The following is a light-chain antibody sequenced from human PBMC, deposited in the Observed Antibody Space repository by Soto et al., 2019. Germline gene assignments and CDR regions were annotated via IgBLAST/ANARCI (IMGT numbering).Light chain of an antibody. Sequence: SSELTQPLSVSVALGQTARITCGGNDIGTKNVHWYQQRPGQAPVLVIHRDSNRPSGIPERFSGSNSGNAATLIISRAQDGDEADYYCQVWDSSTSVVFGGGTKLTVL. CDR1: DIGTKN. CDR2: RDS. CDR3: QVWDSSTSVV. J-gene: IGLJ2*01. V-gene: IGLV3-9*01.